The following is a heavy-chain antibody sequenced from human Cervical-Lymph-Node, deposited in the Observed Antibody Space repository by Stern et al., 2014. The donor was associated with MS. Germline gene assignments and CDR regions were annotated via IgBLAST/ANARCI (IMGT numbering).Heavy chain of an antibody. J-gene: IGHJ5*01. Sequence: AQLVQSGGGLVPPGGSLRLSCAASGFDVNANYVGWVRQAPGKGLEWRSILSRGGRTFYADSVEGRFITPKAAAGNNVFLYLSNLRAEDTAVYYCALTRMGPFDSWGQGTLVSVSS. CDR1: GFDVNANY. D-gene: IGHD1/OR15-1a*01. CDR3: ALTRMGPFDS. V-gene: IGHV3-66*01. CDR2: LSRGGRT.